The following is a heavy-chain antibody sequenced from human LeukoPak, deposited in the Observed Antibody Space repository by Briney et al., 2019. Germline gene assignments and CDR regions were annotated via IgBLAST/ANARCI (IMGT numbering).Heavy chain of an antibody. J-gene: IGHJ5*02. CDR1: GFTFSSYA. Sequence: GRSLRLSCAASGFTFSSYAMHWVRQAPGKGLEWVAVISYDGSNKYYADSVKGRFTISRDNSKNTLYLQMNSLRAEDTAVYYCARPHQRTIFGVVISNWFDPWGQGTLVTVSS. V-gene: IGHV3-30*01. CDR3: ARPHQRTIFGVVISNWFDP. CDR2: ISYDGSNK. D-gene: IGHD3-3*01.